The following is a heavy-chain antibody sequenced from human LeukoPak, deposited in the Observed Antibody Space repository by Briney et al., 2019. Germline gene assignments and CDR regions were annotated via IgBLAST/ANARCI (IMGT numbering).Heavy chain of an antibody. V-gene: IGHV3-23*01. CDR2: ISGSGGST. J-gene: IGHJ4*02. D-gene: IGHD3-22*01. Sequence: PGGSLRLSCVASGFTFSSYAMSWVRQAPGKGLEWVSAISGSGGSTYYADSVKGRFTISRDNSKNTLYLQMNSLRAEDTAVYYCAKAPAYYYDSSGYRDYWGQGTLVTVSS. CDR3: AKAPAYYYDSSGYRDY. CDR1: GFTFSSYA.